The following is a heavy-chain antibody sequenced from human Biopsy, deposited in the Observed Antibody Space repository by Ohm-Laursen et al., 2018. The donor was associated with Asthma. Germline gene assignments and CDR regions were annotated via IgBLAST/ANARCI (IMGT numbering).Heavy chain of an antibody. D-gene: IGHD3-22*01. CDR3: ARAQDYYDSRGYYRSFDY. V-gene: IGHV4-31*03. Sequence: SQTLSLTCTVSYGSIPSGGYYWTWNRQPPGKGLEWIGFIYYSGSTYYNPSLKSRVSISIDTSKNQFSLKLSSVTAADTAVYYCARAQDYYDSRGYYRSFDYWGQGTLVTVSS. CDR1: YGSIPSGGYY. CDR2: IYYSGST. J-gene: IGHJ4*02.